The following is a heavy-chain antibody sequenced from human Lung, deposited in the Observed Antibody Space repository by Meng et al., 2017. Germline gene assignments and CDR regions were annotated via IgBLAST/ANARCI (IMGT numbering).Heavy chain of an antibody. CDR1: CGSFRDYY. CDR2: INHSGST. V-gene: IGHV4-34*01. J-gene: IGHJ4*02. D-gene: IGHD4-11*01. CDR3: ARGPTTMAHDFDY. Sequence: GQLRQVCAVWLKPSETLYPTCVCPCGSFRDYYGSCIRQPPGKGLEWIGEINHSGSTNYNPSLESRATISVDTSQNNLSLKLSSVTAADSAVYYCARGPTTMAHDFDYWGQGTLVTVSS.